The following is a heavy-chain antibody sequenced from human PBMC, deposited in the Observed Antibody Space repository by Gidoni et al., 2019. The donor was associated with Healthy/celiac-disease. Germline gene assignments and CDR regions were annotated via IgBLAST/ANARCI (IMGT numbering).Heavy chain of an antibody. Sequence: EVQLVQSGAEVKKPGESLKISCKGSGYSFTSYWIGWVRQMHGKGLEWMGIIYPGDSDTRYSPSFQGQVTISADKSISTAYLQWSSLKASDTAMYYCARRPGLVVTEYYFDYWGQGTLVTVSS. D-gene: IGHD3-9*01. CDR2: IYPGDSDT. J-gene: IGHJ4*02. CDR3: ARRPGLVVTEYYFDY. CDR1: GYSFTSYW. V-gene: IGHV5-51*01.